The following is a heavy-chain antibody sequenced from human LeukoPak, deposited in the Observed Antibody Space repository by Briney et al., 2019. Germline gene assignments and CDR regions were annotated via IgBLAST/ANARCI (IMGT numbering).Heavy chain of an antibody. Sequence: PGGSLRLSCAASGFTFSSYSTNWVRQAPGKGLEWVSPISISSSYIYYADSVKGRFTISRDNAKNSLYLQMKSLRAEDTAVYYCARDPRIVGVRHFDYWGQGALVTVSS. CDR3: ARDPRIVGVRHFDY. CDR1: GFTFSSYS. CDR2: ISISSSYI. V-gene: IGHV3-21*01. D-gene: IGHD1-26*01. J-gene: IGHJ4*02.